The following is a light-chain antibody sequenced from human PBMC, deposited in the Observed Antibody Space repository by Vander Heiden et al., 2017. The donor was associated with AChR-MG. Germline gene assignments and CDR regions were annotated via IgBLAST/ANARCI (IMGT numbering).Light chain of an antibody. CDR2: DVS. CDR3: CSYAGSYSFVL. V-gene: IGLV2-11*01. J-gene: IGLJ2*01. CDR1: SSDVGGYNS. Sequence: SSLTQPRSVSRSPGPPATISCTGTSSDVGGYNSVSWYQQHPGKAPKFMIYDVSERPSGVPDRFSGSKSGNTASLTISGLQAEDEAEYYCCSYAGSYSFVLFGGGTKLTVL.